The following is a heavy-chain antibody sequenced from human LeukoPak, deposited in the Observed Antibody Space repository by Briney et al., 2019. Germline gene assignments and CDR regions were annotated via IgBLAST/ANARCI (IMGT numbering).Heavy chain of an antibody. V-gene: IGHV3-21*01. CDR3: ASFNWDSSGYSGRDY. CDR1: GFTFSSYG. J-gene: IGHJ4*02. D-gene: IGHD3-22*01. CDR2: ISSSSSYI. Sequence: KPGGSLRLSCAASGFTFSSYGMSWVRQAPGKGLEWVSSISSSSSYIYYADSVKGRFTISRDNAKNSLYLQMNSLRAVDTAVYYCASFNWDSSGYSGRDYWGQGTLVTVSS.